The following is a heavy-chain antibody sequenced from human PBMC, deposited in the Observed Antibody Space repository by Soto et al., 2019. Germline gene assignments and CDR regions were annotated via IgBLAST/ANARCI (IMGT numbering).Heavy chain of an antibody. V-gene: IGHV4-39*01. J-gene: IGHJ4*02. Sequence: SETLSLTCTVSGGSISSSSYYWGWTRQPPGKGLEWIGSIYYSGSTYYNPSLKSRVTISVDTSKNQFSLKLSSVTAADTAVYYCARTYGDYVFPFDYWGQGTLVTVSS. CDR1: GGSISSSSYY. CDR2: IYYSGST. CDR3: ARTYGDYVFPFDY. D-gene: IGHD4-17*01.